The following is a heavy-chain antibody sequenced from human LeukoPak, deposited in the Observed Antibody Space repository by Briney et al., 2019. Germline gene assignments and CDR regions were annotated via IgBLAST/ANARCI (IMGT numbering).Heavy chain of an antibody. CDR3: ARSIGLTGGGVDV. CDR1: GSTFSDYN. D-gene: IGHD3-9*01. Sequence: PGGSLRLSCAASGSTFSDYNMNWLRQAPGKGLEWVSYITNSGSTIRYADSVKGRFTISRDNAKNSLYLQMNSLRAEDTAVYYCARSIGLTGGGVDVWGQGTTVTVSS. V-gene: IGHV3-11*01. J-gene: IGHJ6*02. CDR2: ITNSGSTI.